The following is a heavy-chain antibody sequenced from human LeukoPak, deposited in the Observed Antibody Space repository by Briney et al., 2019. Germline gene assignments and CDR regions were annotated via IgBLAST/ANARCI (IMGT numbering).Heavy chain of an antibody. Sequence: SETLSLTCTVSGGSISSSSYYWGWIRQPRGKGLEWIGSFYYSVSTYYNPSLESRVTISVDTSKNQFSLKLSSVTAADTAVYYCASLWELLRFDYWGQGTLVTVSS. CDR3: ASLWELLRFDY. J-gene: IGHJ4*02. V-gene: IGHV4-39*01. CDR1: GGSISSSSYY. D-gene: IGHD1-26*01. CDR2: FYYSVST.